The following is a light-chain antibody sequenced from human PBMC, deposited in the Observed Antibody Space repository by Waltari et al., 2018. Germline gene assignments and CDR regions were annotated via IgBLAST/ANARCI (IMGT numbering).Light chain of an antibody. Sequence: EIVLSQSPGTPSLSPRERPTLSCRATQSVTRTLAWDQQKPGQAPRLLIYGASNRATGIPDRFSGSGSGTDFSLTISRLEPEDFAVYYCQHYLRLPATFGQGTKVEIK. CDR2: GAS. J-gene: IGKJ1*01. CDR3: QHYLRLPAT. V-gene: IGKV3-20*01. CDR1: QSVTRT.